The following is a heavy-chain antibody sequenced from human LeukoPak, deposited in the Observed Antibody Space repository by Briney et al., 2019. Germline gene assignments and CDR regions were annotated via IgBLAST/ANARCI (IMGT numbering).Heavy chain of an antibody. Sequence: SETLSLTCTVSGGSISSYYWSWLRQPPGKGLEWIGYIYYSGSTNYNPSLKSRVTISVDTSKNQFSLKLSSVTAADTAVYYCARDRGARGGFDYWGQGTLVTVSS. CDR2: IYYSGST. V-gene: IGHV4-59*01. CDR1: GGSISSYY. J-gene: IGHJ4*02. CDR3: ARDRGARGGFDY. D-gene: IGHD3-10*01.